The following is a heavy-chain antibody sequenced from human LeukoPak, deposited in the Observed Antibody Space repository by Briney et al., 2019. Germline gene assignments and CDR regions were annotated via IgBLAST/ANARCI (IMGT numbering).Heavy chain of an antibody. CDR1: GGSFSGYY. V-gene: IGHV4-34*01. CDR3: ARTIAVAAPFDY. D-gene: IGHD6-19*01. CDR2: INHSGST. Sequence: SETLSLTCAVYGGSFSGYYWSWIRQPPGKGLEWIGEINHSGSTNYNPSLKSRVTISVDTSKNQFSLKLSSVTAADTAVYYCARTIAVAAPFDYWGQGTLVTVSS. J-gene: IGHJ4*02.